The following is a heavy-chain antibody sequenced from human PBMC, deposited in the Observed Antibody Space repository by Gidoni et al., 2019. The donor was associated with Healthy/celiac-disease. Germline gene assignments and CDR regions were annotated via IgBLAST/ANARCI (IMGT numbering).Heavy chain of an antibody. CDR1: GFTFSSYA. Sequence: QVQLVESGGGVVQPGRSMRLSCAASGFTFSSYAMHWVRQAPGKGLEWVAVISYDGSNKYYADSVKGRFTISRDNSKNTLYLQMNSLRAEDTAVYYCAREADIYWYFDLWGRGTLVTVSS. CDR3: AREADIYWYFDL. J-gene: IGHJ2*01. CDR2: ISYDGSNK. V-gene: IGHV3-30*04. D-gene: IGHD3-9*01.